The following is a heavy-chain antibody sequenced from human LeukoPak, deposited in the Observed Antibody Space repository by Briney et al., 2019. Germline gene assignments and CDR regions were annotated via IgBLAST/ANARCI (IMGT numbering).Heavy chain of an antibody. CDR3: ARVLASDSDYYYYGMAV. CDR2: IYHSGTT. V-gene: IGHV4-59*01. D-gene: IGHD2-15*01. Sequence: SETLSLTCTVSGGSISSFYWSWIRQPPGKGLEWIGYIYHSGTTYYNPSLKSRVTISVDTSKNQFSLKLSSVTAADTAEYYCARVLASDSDYYYYGMAVWGQGTTVTVSS. J-gene: IGHJ6*02. CDR1: GGSISSFY.